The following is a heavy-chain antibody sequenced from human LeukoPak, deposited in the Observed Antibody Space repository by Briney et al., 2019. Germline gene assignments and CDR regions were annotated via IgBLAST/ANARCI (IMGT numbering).Heavy chain of an antibody. D-gene: IGHD6-19*01. CDR2: TYYRSKWST. V-gene: IGHV6-1*01. CDR1: GDSVSSDSST. Sequence: SQTLSLTCAISGDSVSSDSSTWNWIRQSPSRGLEWLGRTYYRSKWSTDYAASVENRITVKPDTSKNRFSLQLSSVTPEDTAVYYCARRGGPSSGWFDSWGQGTLVTVSS. J-gene: IGHJ5*01. CDR3: ARRGGPSSGWFDS.